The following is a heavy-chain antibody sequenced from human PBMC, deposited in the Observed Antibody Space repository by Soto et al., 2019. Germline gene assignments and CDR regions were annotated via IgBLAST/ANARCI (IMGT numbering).Heavy chain of an antibody. J-gene: IGHJ4*02. CDR1: GFRFTHHA. CDR3: AKQMGTWVDTAIDF. Sequence: PGRSLRLSCVAPGFRFTHHAMTWVRLPPGKWLQWVASLSHDGGNIYYRDSVRGRFTISRDTSKNTLYLQMHSQKAEDTDVYFCAKQMGTWVDTAIDFWGQGTQVTVS. CDR2: LSHDGGNI. D-gene: IGHD1-1*01. V-gene: IGHV3-23*01.